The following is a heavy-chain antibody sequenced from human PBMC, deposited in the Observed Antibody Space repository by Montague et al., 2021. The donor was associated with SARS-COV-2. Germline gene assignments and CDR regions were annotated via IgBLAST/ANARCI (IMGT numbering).Heavy chain of an antibody. V-gene: IGHV3-21*03. CDR1: GFTLSNYN. Sequence: SLRLSCAASGFTLSNYNMNWIRQAPGRGLEWVSSVSYSSTYIYYADSVKGRFSISRDNAQNSLSLQMSNLRADDTAVYYCVRDQSPMGFDYWGQGTLVTVSS. CDR2: VSYSSTYI. D-gene: IGHD5-24*01. J-gene: IGHJ4*02. CDR3: VRDQSPMGFDY.